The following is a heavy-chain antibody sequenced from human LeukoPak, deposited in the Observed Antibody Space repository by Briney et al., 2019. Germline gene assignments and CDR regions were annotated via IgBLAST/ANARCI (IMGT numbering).Heavy chain of an antibody. V-gene: IGHV4-34*01. J-gene: IGHJ4*02. Sequence: SETLSLTCAVSGESFSGYFWTWIRQPPGKGLEWIGESNHFGSADYNPSLKSRVTISLDSSKNQFSLKLNSVTAADTAVYYCAVETTPFDYWGQGILVTVSS. D-gene: IGHD1-1*01. CDR2: SNHFGSA. CDR1: GESFSGYF. CDR3: AVETTPFDY.